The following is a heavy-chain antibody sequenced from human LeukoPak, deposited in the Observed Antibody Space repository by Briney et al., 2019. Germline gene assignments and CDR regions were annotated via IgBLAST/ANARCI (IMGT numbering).Heavy chain of an antibody. CDR1: GGSISSGGYY. D-gene: IGHD6-13*01. Sequence: PSETLSLTCTVSGGSISSGGYYWSWIRQHPGKGLEWIGYIYYSGSTNYNPSLKSRVTISVDTSKNQFSLKLSSVTAADTAVYYCARIAGIAAAGSLFDYWGQGTLVTVSS. CDR3: ARIAGIAAAGSLFDY. CDR2: IYYSGST. J-gene: IGHJ4*02. V-gene: IGHV4-31*03.